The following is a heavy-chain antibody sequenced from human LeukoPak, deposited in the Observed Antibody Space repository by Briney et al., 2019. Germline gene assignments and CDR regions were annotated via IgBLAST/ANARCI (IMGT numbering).Heavy chain of an antibody. CDR2: IHYSGST. J-gene: IGHJ4*02. CDR1: GGSISGYY. D-gene: IGHD3-16*01. V-gene: IGHV4-59*08. Sequence: SETLSLTCTVSGGSISGYYWSWLRQPPGEGLEWIGLIHYSGSTNYNPSLKSRLSISVDTSKNQFSLELSSVTAADTAVYYCARHYVFVLGGSSFDYWGQGTLVTVSS. CDR3: ARHYVFVLGGSSFDY.